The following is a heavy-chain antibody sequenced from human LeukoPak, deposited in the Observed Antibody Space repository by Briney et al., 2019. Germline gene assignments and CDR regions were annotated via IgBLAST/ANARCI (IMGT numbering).Heavy chain of an antibody. V-gene: IGHV3-30-3*01. CDR2: ISYDGSNK. CDR3: AREGSSPEYQLPRDYFDY. Sequence: GGSLRLSCAASGFTFSSYAMHWVRQAPGKGLEWVAVISYDGSNKYYADSVKGRFTISRDNSKNTLYLQMSSLRAEDTAVYYCAREGSSPEYQLPRDYFDYWGQGTLVTVSS. CDR1: GFTFSSYA. D-gene: IGHD2-2*01. J-gene: IGHJ4*02.